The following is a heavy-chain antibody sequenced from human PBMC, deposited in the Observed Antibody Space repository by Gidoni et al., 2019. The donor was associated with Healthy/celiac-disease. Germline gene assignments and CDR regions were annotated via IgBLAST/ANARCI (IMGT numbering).Heavy chain of an antibody. CDR2: IKQDGSEK. J-gene: IGHJ3*02. D-gene: IGHD3-22*01. V-gene: IGHV3-7*03. CDR1: GVTFSSYW. Sequence: EVQLVESGGGLVQPGGSLRLSCAASGVTFSSYWVSWVRQAPGKGLEWVANIKQDGSEKYYVDSVKGRFTISRDNAKNSLYLQMNSLRAEDTAVYYCAREYYYDSSGYSTVDAFDIWGQGTMVTVSS. CDR3: AREYYYDSSGYSTVDAFDI.